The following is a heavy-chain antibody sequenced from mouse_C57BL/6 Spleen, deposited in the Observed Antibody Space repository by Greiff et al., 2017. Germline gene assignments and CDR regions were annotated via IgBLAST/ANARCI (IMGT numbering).Heavy chain of an antibody. CDR1: GYTFTSYW. D-gene: IGHD2-1*01. Sequence: VQLQQPGAELVRPGSSVKLSCKASGYTFTSYWMHWVKQRPIQGLEWIGNIDPSDSETHYNQKFKDKATLTVDKSSSTAYMQLSSLTSEDSAVYYCARGEYYGNYGYFDVWGTGTTVTVSS. CDR2: IDPSDSET. CDR3: ARGEYYGNYGYFDV. V-gene: IGHV1-52*01. J-gene: IGHJ1*03.